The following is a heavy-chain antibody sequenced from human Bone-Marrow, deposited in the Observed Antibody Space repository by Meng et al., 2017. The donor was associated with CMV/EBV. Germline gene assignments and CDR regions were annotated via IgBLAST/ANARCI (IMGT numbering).Heavy chain of an antibody. D-gene: IGHD3-16*01. V-gene: IGHV1-18*01. CDR1: GYTFTSYG. J-gene: IGHJ4*02. Sequence: ATVKVSCKASGYTFTSYGISWVRQAPGQGLEWMGWISAYNGNTNYAQKLQGRVTMTTDTSTSTAYMELRSLRSDDTAVYYCARDGSTPAIGAEDYWGQGTLVTVSS. CDR3: ARDGSTPAIGAEDY. CDR2: ISAYNGNT.